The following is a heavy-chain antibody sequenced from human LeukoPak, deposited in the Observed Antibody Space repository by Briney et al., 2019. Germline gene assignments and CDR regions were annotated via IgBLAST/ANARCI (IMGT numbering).Heavy chain of an antibody. CDR3: AREWLSYSYYMDV. D-gene: IGHD6-19*01. CDR2: INHSGST. V-gene: IGHV4-34*01. Sequence: GSLRLSCAASGFTFSSYWMSWVRQAPGKGLEWIGDINHSGSTNYKPSLKSRVTISVDTSKNQFSLKLSSVTAADTAVYYCAREWLSYSYYMDVWGKGTTVTVSS. CDR1: GFTFSSYW. J-gene: IGHJ6*03.